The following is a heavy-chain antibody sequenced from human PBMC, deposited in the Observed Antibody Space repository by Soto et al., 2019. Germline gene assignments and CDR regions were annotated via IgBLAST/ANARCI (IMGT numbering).Heavy chain of an antibody. CDR1: GFTFSSNA. Sequence: GGSLRLSCAASGFTFSSNAMIWVRQASGMGLEWVSGSSGGGASTKYADSVKGRFTISRDNSENTLYLQMNNLRADDTAVYYCAKQAGYSSDPFAYWGQGTLVTVSS. CDR2: SSGGGAST. CDR3: AKQAGYSSDPFAY. V-gene: IGHV3-23*01. J-gene: IGHJ4*02. D-gene: IGHD6-19*01.